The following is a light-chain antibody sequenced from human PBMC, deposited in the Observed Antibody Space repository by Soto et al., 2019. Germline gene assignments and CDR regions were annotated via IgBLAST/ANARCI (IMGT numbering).Light chain of an antibody. CDR1: TSDVGGYNY. CDR2: EVT. V-gene: IGLV2-14*01. Sequence: QSALTQPVSVSGSPGQSITIFCTGTTSDVGGYNYVSWYQLHPGKAPKLMIYEVTNRPSGVSNRFSGSKSGNTASLTISGLQAEDEADYYCSSYTSSSTYVFGTGTKLTVL. CDR3: SSYTSSSTYV. J-gene: IGLJ1*01.